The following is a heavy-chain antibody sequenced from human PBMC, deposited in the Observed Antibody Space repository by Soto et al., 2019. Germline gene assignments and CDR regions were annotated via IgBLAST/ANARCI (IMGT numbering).Heavy chain of an antibody. CDR3: ARGGYYGSGTTD. D-gene: IGHD3-10*01. CDR2: IIPIFGTA. V-gene: IGHV1-69*13. J-gene: IGHJ4*02. Sequence: SVKVSCKASGYTFTSYGISWVRQAPGQGLEWMGGIIPIFGTANYAQKFQGRVTITADESTSTAYMELSSLRSEDTAVYYCARGGYYGSGTTDWGQGTLVTVSS. CDR1: GYTFTSYG.